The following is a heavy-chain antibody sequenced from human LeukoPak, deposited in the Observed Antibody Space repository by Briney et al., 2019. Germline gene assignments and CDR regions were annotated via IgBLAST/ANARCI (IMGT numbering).Heavy chain of an antibody. CDR1: GFTFSSYW. V-gene: IGHV3-7*01. CDR3: ARDGTVLDGYNSY. J-gene: IGHJ4*02. D-gene: IGHD5-24*01. Sequence: GGSLRLSCAASGFTFSSYWMSWVRQAPGKGLEWVANIKQDGSEKYYVDSVKGRFTISRDNAKNSLYLQMNGLRAEDTAVYYCARDGTVLDGYNSYWGQGTLVTVSS. CDR2: IKQDGSEK.